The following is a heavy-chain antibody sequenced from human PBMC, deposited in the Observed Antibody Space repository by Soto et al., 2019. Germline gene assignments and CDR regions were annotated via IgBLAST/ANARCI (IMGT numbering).Heavy chain of an antibody. CDR1: GYTFTNFG. Sequence: QVQLVQSGAEVKKPGASVKVSCKASGYTFTNFGISWVRQAPGQGLEWLGWISAYNGNTNCAHKLQDRVTMSRDTSTRTAYMELRSLRSDDTAVDYCSSIGSSSGWSYWGQGTLVTVSS. D-gene: IGHD6-19*01. CDR3: SSIGSSSGWSY. CDR2: ISAYNGNT. V-gene: IGHV1-18*01. J-gene: IGHJ4*02.